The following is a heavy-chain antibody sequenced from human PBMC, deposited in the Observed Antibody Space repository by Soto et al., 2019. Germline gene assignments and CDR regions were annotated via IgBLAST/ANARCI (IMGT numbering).Heavy chain of an antibody. V-gene: IGHV4-59*01. CDR3: ARDTVGVNRFTVTTGGYYYYYYMDV. J-gene: IGHJ6*03. CDR2: IYYSGST. Sequence: SETLSLTCTVSGGSISSYYWSWIRQPPGKGLEWIGYIYYSGSTNYNPSLKSRVTISVDTSKNQFSLKLSSVTAADTAVYYCARDTVGVNRFTVTTGGYYYYYYMDVWGKGTTVTVSS. D-gene: IGHD4-17*01. CDR1: GGSISSYY.